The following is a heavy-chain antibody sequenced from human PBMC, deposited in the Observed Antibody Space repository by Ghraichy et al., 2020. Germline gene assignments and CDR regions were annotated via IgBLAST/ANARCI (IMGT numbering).Heavy chain of an antibody. CDR2: INHSGST. CDR3: ERGLRRKGVGATLRYYFDY. V-gene: IGHV4-34*01. J-gene: IGHJ4*02. CDR1: GGSFSGYY. D-gene: IGHD1-26*01. Sequence: SETLSLTCAVYGGSFSGYYWSWIRQPPGKGLEWIGEINHSGSTNYNPSLKSRVTISVDTSKNQFSLKLSSVTATDTAVYYCERGLRRKGVGATLRYYFDYWGQGTLVTVSS.